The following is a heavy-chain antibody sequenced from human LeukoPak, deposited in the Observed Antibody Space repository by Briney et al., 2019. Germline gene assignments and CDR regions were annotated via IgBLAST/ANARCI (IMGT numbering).Heavy chain of an antibody. CDR1: GYSFTSSD. V-gene: IGHV1-8*01. CDR3: ARDSSWDYFDY. Sequence: ASVKVSCKASGYSFTSSDINWVRQAPGQGLEWMGWMNPKTGNTGYSQRFQGRVTMTRNTSIITAYMELTSLRSEDTAVYYCARDSSWDYFDYWGQGTLVTVSS. J-gene: IGHJ4*02. CDR2: MNPKTGNT. D-gene: IGHD6-13*01.